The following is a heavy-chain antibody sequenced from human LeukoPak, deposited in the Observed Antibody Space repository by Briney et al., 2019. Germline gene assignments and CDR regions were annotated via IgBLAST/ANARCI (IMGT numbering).Heavy chain of an antibody. CDR3: ARDSRRKYYYYYYYVDV. V-gene: IGHV3-20*04. CDR2: INWNGGST. J-gene: IGHJ6*03. Sequence: GGSLRLSCAASGFTFDDYGMSWVRQAPGKGLEWVSGINWNGGSTGYADSVKGRFTISRDNAKNSLYLQMNSLRAEDTALYYCARDSRRKYYYYYYYVDVWGKGTTVTVSS. CDR1: GFTFDDYG.